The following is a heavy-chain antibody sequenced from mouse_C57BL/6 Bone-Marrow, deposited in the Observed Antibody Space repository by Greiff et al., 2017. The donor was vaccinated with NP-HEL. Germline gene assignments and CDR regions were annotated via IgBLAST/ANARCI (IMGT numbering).Heavy chain of an antibody. CDR3: ARSGWDALVAY. Sequence: QVQLQQSGAELVKPGASVKLSCKASGYTFTSYWMHWVKQRPGQGLEWIGMIHPNSGSTNYNEKFKSKATLTVDKSSSTAYMQLSSLTSEDSAVYYCARSGWDALVAYWGQGTLVTVSA. D-gene: IGHD3-2*02. CDR1: GYTFTSYW. V-gene: IGHV1-64*01. CDR2: IHPNSGST. J-gene: IGHJ3*01.